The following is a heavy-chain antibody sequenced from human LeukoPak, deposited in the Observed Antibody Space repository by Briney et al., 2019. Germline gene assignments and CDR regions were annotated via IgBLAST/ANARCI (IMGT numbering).Heavy chain of an antibody. D-gene: IGHD2-8*01. CDR2: VDPEDGET. Sequence: ASVKVSCKVSGYALTELSMHWVRQAPGKGLEWMGGVDPEDGETIYAQKFQGRVTITEDTSTDTAYMELSSLRSEDTAVYYCAVGYCTNGVCYTIGYWGQGTLVTVSS. V-gene: IGHV1-24*01. J-gene: IGHJ4*02. CDR3: AVGYCTNGVCYTIGY. CDR1: GYALTELS.